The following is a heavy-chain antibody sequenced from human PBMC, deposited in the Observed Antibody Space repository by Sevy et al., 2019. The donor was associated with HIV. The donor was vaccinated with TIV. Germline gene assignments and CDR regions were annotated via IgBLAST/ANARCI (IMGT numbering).Heavy chain of an antibody. J-gene: IGHJ6*02. CDR2: TSAYNGNT. D-gene: IGHD3-22*01. CDR3: ARDRNNYDSSGYPKGMDV. V-gene: IGHV1-18*01. CDR1: GYTFTRYG. Sequence: ASVKVSCKASGYTFTRYGITWVRQAPGQGLEWMGWTSAYNGNTNYAQKVQGRVTMTTDMSTSTAYMALRSLKSDDTAMYYCARDRNNYDSSGYPKGMDVWGQGTTVTVSS.